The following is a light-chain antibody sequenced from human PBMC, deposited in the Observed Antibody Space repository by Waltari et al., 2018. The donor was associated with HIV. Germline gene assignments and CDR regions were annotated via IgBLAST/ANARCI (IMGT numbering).Light chain of an antibody. V-gene: IGLV1-40*01. CDR3: QSYDTSLTGSDVI. CDR2: GTS. J-gene: IGLJ2*01. Sequence: QSVLTQPPSVSGAPGERVTLSCTGTRSNIGAGYDVNWYQQFPGTAPKLLIHGTSTRPSGVPDRFSGFKSGTSASLVITGLQAEDEADYYCQSYDTSLTGSDVIFGGGTRLTVL. CDR1: RSNIGAGYD.